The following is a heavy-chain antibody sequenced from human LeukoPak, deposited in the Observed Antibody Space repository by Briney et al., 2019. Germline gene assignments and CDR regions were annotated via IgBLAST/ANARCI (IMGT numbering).Heavy chain of an antibody. Sequence: GGSLRLSCTASGFTFGDYAMTWVRQAPGKGLEWVSSISSSTKNKYYADSVKGRFTISRDNAKNSLYLQMNSLRAEDTAVYYCARGGYYYYMDVWGKGTTVTVSS. V-gene: IGHV3-21*01. CDR2: ISSSTKNK. CDR1: GFTFGDYA. J-gene: IGHJ6*03. CDR3: ARGGYYYYMDV.